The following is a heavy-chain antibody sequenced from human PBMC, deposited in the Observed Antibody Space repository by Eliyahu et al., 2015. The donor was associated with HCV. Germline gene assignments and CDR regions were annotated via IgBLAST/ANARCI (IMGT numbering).Heavy chain of an antibody. D-gene: IGHD6-13*01. Sequence: EVQLLESGGGLVQPGGSLRLSCAASXFXFSXYAMSWVRQXPGKGXEGVSAISGSGGSTYYADSVKGRFTISRDNSKNTLYLQMNSLRAEDTAVYYCARKTGDIAAAPSFDPWGQGTLVTVSS. CDR2: ISGSGGST. J-gene: IGHJ5*02. CDR1: XFXFSXYA. V-gene: IGHV3-23*01. CDR3: ARKTGDIAAAPSFDP.